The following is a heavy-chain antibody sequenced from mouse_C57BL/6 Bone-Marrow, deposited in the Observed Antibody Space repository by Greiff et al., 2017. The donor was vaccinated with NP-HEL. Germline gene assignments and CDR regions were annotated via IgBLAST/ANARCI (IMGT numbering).Heavy chain of an antibody. J-gene: IGHJ3*01. CDR1: GYTFTSYW. CDR3: ARGRRLAWFAY. Sequence: QVQLQQPGAELVKPGASVKLSCKASGYTFTSYWMHWVKQRPGQGLEWIGMIHPNSGSTNYNEKFKSKATLTVDKSSSTAYMQRSSLTSEDSAVYYCARGRRLAWFAYWGQGTLVTVSA. V-gene: IGHV1-64*01. CDR2: IHPNSGST.